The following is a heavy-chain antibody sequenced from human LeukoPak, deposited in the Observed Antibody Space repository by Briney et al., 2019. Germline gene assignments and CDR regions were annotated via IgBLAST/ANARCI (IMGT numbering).Heavy chain of an antibody. J-gene: IGHJ4*02. CDR2: IYYSGST. V-gene: IGHV4-59*08. Sequence: SETLSLTCTVSGGSISSYYWSWIRQPPGKGLEWIGYIYYSGSTNYNPSLKSRVTIPVDTSKNQFSLKLSSVTAADTAVYYCARQSYDSSGRIDYWGQGTLVTVSS. D-gene: IGHD3-22*01. CDR1: GGSISSYY. CDR3: ARQSYDSSGRIDY.